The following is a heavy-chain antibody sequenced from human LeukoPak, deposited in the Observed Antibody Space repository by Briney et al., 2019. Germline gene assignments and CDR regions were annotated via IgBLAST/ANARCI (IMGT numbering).Heavy chain of an antibody. J-gene: IGHJ4*02. CDR3: ARDPARLVAPFDY. D-gene: IGHD3-16*02. Sequence: GGSLRLSCAASGLTFSSYSMNWVRQAPGKGLEWVSSISSSSYIYYADSVKGRFTISRDNAKNSLYLQMNSLRAEDTAVYYCARDPARLVAPFDYWGQGTLVTVSS. CDR1: GLTFSSYS. CDR2: ISSSSYI. V-gene: IGHV3-21*01.